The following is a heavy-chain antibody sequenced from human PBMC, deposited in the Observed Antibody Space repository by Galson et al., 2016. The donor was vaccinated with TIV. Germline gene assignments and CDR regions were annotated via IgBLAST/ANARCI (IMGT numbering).Heavy chain of an antibody. J-gene: IGHJ4*02. D-gene: IGHD3-22*01. Sequence: SLRLSCAASGFRFETYGMQWVRQAPGKGLEWVAVISFDGVLKYYADSVKGRFTVSRDNSKNTMYLQMNSLRNEDTAFYYCAKEYDSGGYGAFFDYWGQGTLFTVSS. CDR2: ISFDGVLK. CDR3: AKEYDSGGYGAFFDY. V-gene: IGHV3-30*18. CDR1: GFRFETYG.